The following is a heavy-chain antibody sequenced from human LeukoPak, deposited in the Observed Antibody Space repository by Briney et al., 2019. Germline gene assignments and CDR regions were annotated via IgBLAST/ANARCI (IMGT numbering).Heavy chain of an antibody. CDR2: ISSSSSTI. CDR3: ARGISRIGFDP. Sequence: PGGSLRLSCAASGFTFSSYSMNWVRQAPGKGLEWVSYISSSSSTIYYADSVKGRFTISRDNAKNSLYLQMNSLRAEDTAVYYCARGISRIGFDPWGQGTPVTVSS. CDR1: GFTFSSYS. V-gene: IGHV3-48*01. J-gene: IGHJ5*02. D-gene: IGHD3-3*02.